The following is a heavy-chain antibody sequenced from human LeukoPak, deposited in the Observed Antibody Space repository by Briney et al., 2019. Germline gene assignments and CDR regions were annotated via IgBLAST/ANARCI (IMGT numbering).Heavy chain of an antibody. Sequence: GGSLRLSCAASGFTVSSNYMSWVRQAPGKGLEWVSVIYSGGSTYYADSVKGRFTISRDNSKNTLYLQMNSLRAEDTAVYYCARNSGYYDILTGYQPPYYFDYWGQRTLVTVSS. CDR3: ARNSGYYDILTGYQPPYYFDY. V-gene: IGHV3-53*01. D-gene: IGHD3-9*01. J-gene: IGHJ4*02. CDR2: IYSGGST. CDR1: GFTVSSNY.